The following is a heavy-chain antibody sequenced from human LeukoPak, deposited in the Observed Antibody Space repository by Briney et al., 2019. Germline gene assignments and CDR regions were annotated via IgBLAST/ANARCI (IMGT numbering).Heavy chain of an antibody. D-gene: IGHD5-18*01. V-gene: IGHV3-7*01. CDR3: ARDRGYSYGYYFDY. CDR1: GFTFSSYW. J-gene: IGHJ4*02. Sequence: PGGSLRLSCAASGFTFSSYWMSWVRQAPGKGLEWVANIKQDGSEKYYVDSVKGRFTISRDNAKNSLYQQMNSLRAEDTAVYYCARDRGYSYGYYFDYWGQGTLVTVSS. CDR2: IKQDGSEK.